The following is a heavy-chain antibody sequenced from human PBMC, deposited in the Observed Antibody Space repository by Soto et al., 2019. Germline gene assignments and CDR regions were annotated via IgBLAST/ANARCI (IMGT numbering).Heavy chain of an antibody. V-gene: IGHV3-7*01. Sequence: GESLKLSCAASGFTFSSYWMSWVRQAPGKGLEWVANIKQDGSEKYYVDSVKGRFTISRDNAKNSLYLQMNSLRAEDTAVYYCARGDYDFWSGYPTIYYMDVWGKGTTVTVSS. CDR1: GFTFSSYW. D-gene: IGHD3-3*01. CDR3: ARGDYDFWSGYPTIYYMDV. J-gene: IGHJ6*03. CDR2: IKQDGSEK.